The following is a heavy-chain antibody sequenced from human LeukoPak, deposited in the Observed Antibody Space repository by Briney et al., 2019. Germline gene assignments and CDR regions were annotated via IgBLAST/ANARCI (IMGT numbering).Heavy chain of an antibody. Sequence: GGSLRLSCAASGFTFSSYSMSWVRQAPGKGLEWVSAISGSGGSTYYADSVKGRFTISRDNSKNTLYLQMNSLRAEDTAVYYCAKDSLRYFDWLFNFDYWGQGTLVTVSS. V-gene: IGHV3-23*01. J-gene: IGHJ4*02. CDR2: ISGSGGST. CDR3: AKDSLRYFDWLFNFDY. CDR1: GFTFSSYS. D-gene: IGHD3-9*01.